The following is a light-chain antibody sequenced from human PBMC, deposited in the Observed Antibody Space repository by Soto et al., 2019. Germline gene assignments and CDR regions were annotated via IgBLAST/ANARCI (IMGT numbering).Light chain of an antibody. J-gene: IGKJ3*01. V-gene: IGKV3-20*01. CDR1: HDIRSN. Sequence: ETVMTQSPATLSVSPGERATVSCRASHDIRSNLAWYQQRPGQAPRLLIYAASTRATGIPDRFSGSGSGTDFTLTISRLEPEDFAVYYCQQYGSSLFTFGPGTKVDI. CDR3: QQYGSSLFT. CDR2: AAS.